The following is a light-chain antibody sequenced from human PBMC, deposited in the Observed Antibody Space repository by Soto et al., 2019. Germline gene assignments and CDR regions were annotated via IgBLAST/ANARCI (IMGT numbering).Light chain of an antibody. J-gene: IGLJ1*01. CDR1: TYNIGIGY. CDR2: KTT. Sequence: QSVLTQEPSASGTPGQRVTMSCSGSTYNIGIGYVYWYQHLPGTAPKLLVYKTTQRPSGVPDRFSGSKAGTSASLAISGLRSEDEADYYCAAWDDRLRVYVFGTGTQLTVL. CDR3: AAWDDRLRVYV. V-gene: IGLV1-47*01.